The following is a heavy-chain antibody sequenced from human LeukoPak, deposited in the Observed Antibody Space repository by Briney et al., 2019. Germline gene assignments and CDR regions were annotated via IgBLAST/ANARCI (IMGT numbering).Heavy chain of an antibody. CDR1: GGFISSVRYY. Sequence: PSETLSLTCTVSGGFISSVRYYWGWIRQPPGQGLEWIETIFYGGSTYYNPSLKSRVSVAVDRSKNQFALKLTSVTAADTAFYFCARQSVTAMLFGFDYWGQGTLVTVPS. V-gene: IGHV4-39*01. J-gene: IGHJ4*02. D-gene: IGHD2-21*02. CDR3: ARQSVTAMLFGFDY. CDR2: IFYGGST.